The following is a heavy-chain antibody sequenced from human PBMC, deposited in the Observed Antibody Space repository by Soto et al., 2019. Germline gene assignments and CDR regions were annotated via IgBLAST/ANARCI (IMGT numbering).Heavy chain of an antibody. Sequence: SETLSLTCAVXGGSFSGYYWSWIRQPPGKGLEWIGEINHSGSTNYNPSLKSRVTISVDTSKNQFSLKLSSVTAADTAVYYCARGGLLRYFDWLSWGQGTTVTVSS. D-gene: IGHD3-9*01. CDR3: ARGGLLRYFDWLS. J-gene: IGHJ6*02. CDR1: GGSFSGYY. V-gene: IGHV4-34*01. CDR2: INHSGST.